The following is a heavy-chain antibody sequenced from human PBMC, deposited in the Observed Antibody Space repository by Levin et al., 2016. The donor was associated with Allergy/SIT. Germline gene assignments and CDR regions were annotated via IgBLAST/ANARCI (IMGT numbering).Heavy chain of an antibody. CDR3: ARVVGNPWYSSGWYPYYYGMDV. CDR2: INPSGDST. J-gene: IGHJ6*02. D-gene: IGHD6-19*01. V-gene: IGHV1-46*03. Sequence: ASVKVSCKASGYTFTSYYMHWVRQAPGQGLEWMGIINPSGDSTTYAQKFQGRLTMTRDTSTRTVYMELSRLRSEDTAVYYCARVVGNPWYSSGWYPYYYGMDVWGQGTTVTVSS. CDR1: GYTFTSYY.